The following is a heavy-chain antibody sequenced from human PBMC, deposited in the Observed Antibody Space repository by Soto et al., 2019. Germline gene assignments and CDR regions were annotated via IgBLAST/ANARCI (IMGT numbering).Heavy chain of an antibody. CDR1: GLDFSSEV. CDR2: ISGSGRTI. Sequence: TGGSLRLSCAASGLDFSSEVMCWVRQAPGKGLEWVSSISGSGRTIYHADSMRGRFAISRDNSKNSLYLQLNNPRVDDTAVYYCAKVGPSYYYGMDVWGQGTTVTVSS. J-gene: IGHJ6*02. D-gene: IGHD1-26*01. V-gene: IGHV3-23*01. CDR3: AKVGPSYYYGMDV.